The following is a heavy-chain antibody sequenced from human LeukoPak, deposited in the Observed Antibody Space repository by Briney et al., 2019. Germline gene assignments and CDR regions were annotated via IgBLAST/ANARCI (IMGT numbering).Heavy chain of an antibody. Sequence: AGGSLRLSCAASGFTVSDNYMSWVRQAPGKGLEWVSVIYSGGTTYYADSVKGRFTISRDNAKNSLYLQMNSLRAEDTAVYYCARVTTGTTFYYYYYMDVWGKGTTVTVSS. CDR2: IYSGGTT. D-gene: IGHD1-1*01. CDR3: ARVTTGTTFYYYYYMDV. V-gene: IGHV3-53*01. J-gene: IGHJ6*03. CDR1: GFTVSDNY.